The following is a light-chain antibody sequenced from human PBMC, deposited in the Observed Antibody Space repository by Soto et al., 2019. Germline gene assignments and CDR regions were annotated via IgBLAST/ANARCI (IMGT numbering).Light chain of an antibody. V-gene: IGLV3-9*01. CDR2: RDS. Sequence: SYELTQPLSVSVALGQTARITCGGNNIGSKNVHWYQQKPGQAPVLVIYRDSNRPSGIPERFSGSNSGNTATLTISRAQAGEEADYYCQVWDSRTARVFCGGTKLTVL. J-gene: IGLJ3*02. CDR1: NIGSKN. CDR3: QVWDSRTARV.